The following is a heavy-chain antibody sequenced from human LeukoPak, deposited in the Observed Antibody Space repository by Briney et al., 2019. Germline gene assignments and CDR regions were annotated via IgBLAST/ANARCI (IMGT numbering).Heavy chain of an antibody. J-gene: IGHJ4*02. V-gene: IGHV3-30*02. D-gene: IGHD3-16*01. CDR1: GFNFNVYG. CDR3: AKEPQPYYEENYFDH. CDR2: IRYDGSHI. Sequence: PGGSLRLSCEASGFNFNVYGIHWVRQTPGKGLEWVAFIRYDGSHIYYADPVKGRFTISRDNSKNTVHPQMDSLRPEDTAVYFCAKEPQPYYEENYFDHWGQGTLVTVSS.